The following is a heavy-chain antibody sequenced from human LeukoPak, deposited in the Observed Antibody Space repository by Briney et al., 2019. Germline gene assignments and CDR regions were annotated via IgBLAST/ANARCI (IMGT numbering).Heavy chain of an antibody. CDR1: GYTFTGYY. CDR3: ARGGLRVMVYRLYYMDV. D-gene: IGHD2-8*01. Sequence: GASVEVSCKASGYTFTGYYIQWVRQAPGQGLEWMGWINPNSGDTKYAQKFQGRVTMTRDTSISTAYMELTRLRSDDTAVDYCARGGLRVMVYRLYYMDVWGKGTTVTVSS. J-gene: IGHJ6*03. CDR2: INPNSGDT. V-gene: IGHV1-2*02.